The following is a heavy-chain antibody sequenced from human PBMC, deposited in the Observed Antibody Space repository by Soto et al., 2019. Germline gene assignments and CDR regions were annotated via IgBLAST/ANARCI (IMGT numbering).Heavy chain of an antibody. CDR2: IYYSGST. Sequence: SETLSLTCTVSGGSVSSVSYYWSWIRQPPGKGLEWIGYIYYSGSTNYNPSLKSRVTISVDTSKNQFSLKLNSVTAADTAVYYCASYSSGWYDVSYWGQGTLVTVS. CDR3: ASYSSGWYDVSY. J-gene: IGHJ4*02. V-gene: IGHV4-61*01. CDR1: GGSVSSVSYY. D-gene: IGHD6-19*01.